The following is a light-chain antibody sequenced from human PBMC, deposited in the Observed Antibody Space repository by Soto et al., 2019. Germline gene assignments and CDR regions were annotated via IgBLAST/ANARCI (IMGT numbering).Light chain of an antibody. Sequence: ETVMTQSPATLSVSPGEKATLSCRASESVGSNLAWYQQKSGQAPRLLIYGASTRATGIPARFSGSGSGTEFTLTISSLQSEDVALYYCQQYDNWPPWTFGQGTKVEI. CDR3: QQYDNWPPWT. CDR2: GAS. J-gene: IGKJ1*01. V-gene: IGKV3-15*01. CDR1: ESVGSN.